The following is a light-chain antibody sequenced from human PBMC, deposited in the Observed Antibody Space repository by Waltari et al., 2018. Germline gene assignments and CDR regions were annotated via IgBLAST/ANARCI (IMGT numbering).Light chain of an antibody. Sequence: EIVLTQSPGTLSLSPGERATLSCRASQSVGSTLAWYQQKPGQPPRLLIYGASSRATGIPDRFSGGGSGTDFSLTIGRLEPEDFAVYYCQHYVRLPATFGQGTKVEIK. CDR1: QSVGST. J-gene: IGKJ1*01. V-gene: IGKV3-20*01. CDR3: QHYVRLPAT. CDR2: GAS.